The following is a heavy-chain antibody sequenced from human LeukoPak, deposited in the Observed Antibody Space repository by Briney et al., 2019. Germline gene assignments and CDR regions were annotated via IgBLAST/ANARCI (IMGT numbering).Heavy chain of an antibody. V-gene: IGHV3-21*01. CDR1: GFTFSSYS. CDR2: ISSSSSYI. D-gene: IGHD3-10*01. J-gene: IGHJ4*02. Sequence: PGGSLRLSCAASGFTFSSYSMNWVRQAPGKGLEWVSSISSSSSYIYYADSVKGRFTISRDNSKNTLYLQMNSLRAEDTAVYYCARGPRYYYGSGSYYPGNFDYWGQGTLVTVSS. CDR3: ARGPRYYYGSGSYYPGNFDY.